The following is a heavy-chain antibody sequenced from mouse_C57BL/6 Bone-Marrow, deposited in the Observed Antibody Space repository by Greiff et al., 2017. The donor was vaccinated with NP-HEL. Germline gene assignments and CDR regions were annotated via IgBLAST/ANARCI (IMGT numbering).Heavy chain of an antibody. CDR3: ARSQLGRYYAMDY. CDR2: IWSGGST. D-gene: IGHD4-1*02. V-gene: IGHV2-2*01. Sequence: QVQLKESGPGLVQPSQSLSITCTVSGFSLTSYGVHWVRQSPGKGLEWLGVIWSGGSTDYNAAFISRLSISKDNSKSQVFFKMNRLQADDTAIYYCARSQLGRYYAMDYWGQGTSVTVSS. CDR1: GFSLTSYG. J-gene: IGHJ4*01.